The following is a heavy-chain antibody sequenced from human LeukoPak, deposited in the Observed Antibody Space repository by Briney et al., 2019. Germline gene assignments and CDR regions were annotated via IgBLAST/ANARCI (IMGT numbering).Heavy chain of an antibody. CDR2: IRYDGSNK. CDR3: AAMTSVTTGDY. V-gene: IGHV3-30*02. Sequence: GGSLRLSCAVSGFTFSSYGMHWVRQAPGKGLEWVAFIRYDGSNKYYADSVKGRFTISRDNSKNTLYLQMNSLRAEDTAVYYCAAMTSVTTGDYWGQGTLVTVSS. CDR1: GFTFSSYG. D-gene: IGHD4-11*01. J-gene: IGHJ4*02.